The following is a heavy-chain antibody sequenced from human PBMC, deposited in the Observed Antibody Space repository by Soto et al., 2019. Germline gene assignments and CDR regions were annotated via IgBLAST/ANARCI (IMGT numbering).Heavy chain of an antibody. J-gene: IGHJ6*02. CDR3: TTVDPATIYYYSYGMDV. CDR1: GFTFSNAW. V-gene: IGHV3-15*07. D-gene: IGHD5-12*01. CDR2: IKSKTDGGTT. Sequence: GGSLRLSCAASGFTFSNAWMNWVRQAPGKGLEWVGRIKSKTDGGTTDYAAPVKGRFTISRDDSKNTLYLQMNSLKTEDTAVYYCTTVDPATIYYYSYGMDVWGQGTTVTVSS.